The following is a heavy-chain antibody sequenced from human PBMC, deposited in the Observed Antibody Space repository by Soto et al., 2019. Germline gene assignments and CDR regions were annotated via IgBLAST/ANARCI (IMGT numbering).Heavy chain of an antibody. Sequence: QVQLVQSGAEVTKPGSSVKVSCTASGDTFINYAISWVRQAPGQGLEWMGGITPIFGTAKYAQKFQGRVTISADESTRTAYIELSSLTSEDTAVYYCARGRGYSYDFGLDVWGQGTTVTVSS. D-gene: IGHD5-18*01. CDR3: ARGRGYSYDFGLDV. CDR1: GDTFINYA. CDR2: ITPIFGTA. V-gene: IGHV1-69*12. J-gene: IGHJ6*02.